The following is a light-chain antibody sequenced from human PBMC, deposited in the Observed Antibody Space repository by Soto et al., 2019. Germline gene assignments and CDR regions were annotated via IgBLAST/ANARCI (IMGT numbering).Light chain of an antibody. Sequence: EIVMTQSPATLSVSPGERATLSCRASQSVRSNLAWYQQKPGQAPRLLFYGASIRATGFSARFTGSGSGTEFPLTIRSLQSEDFAVYYCQQYHNWPLTFGGGTKVEIK. CDR3: QQYHNWPLT. CDR2: GAS. V-gene: IGKV3-15*01. J-gene: IGKJ4*01. CDR1: QSVRSN.